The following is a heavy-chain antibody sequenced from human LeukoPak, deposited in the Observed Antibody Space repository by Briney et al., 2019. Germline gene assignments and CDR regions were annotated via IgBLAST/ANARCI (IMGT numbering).Heavy chain of an antibody. CDR3: AKDHRGKLVGGSPDYFDY. J-gene: IGHJ4*02. CDR2: IGSSGDSR. V-gene: IGHV3-23*01. CDR1: GFTFSSYA. D-gene: IGHD1-26*01. Sequence: GGSLRLSCEASGFTFSSYAMGWVRQAPGKGLEWASVIGSSGDSRAYADSVRGRFTISRDNSKNTLFLQMTSLRAEDTALYYCAKDHRGKLVGGSPDYFDYWGQGTLVTVSS.